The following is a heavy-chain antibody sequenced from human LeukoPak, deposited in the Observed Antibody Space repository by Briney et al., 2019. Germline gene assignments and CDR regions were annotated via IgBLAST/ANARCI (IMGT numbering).Heavy chain of an antibody. J-gene: IGHJ4*02. CDR1: GFTFSGHN. D-gene: IGHD3-16*01. CDR2: VSISSGTI. V-gene: IGHV3-48*04. CDR3: ARAMSTFGGVRNYFDS. Sequence: GGSLRLSCAASGFTFSGHNMNWVRQAPGKGLEWISFVSISSGTIYYADSVNGRFRISSDNAKSSLDLEMNSLRAEDTAVYYCARAMSTFGGVRNYFDSWGQGTLVTVSS.